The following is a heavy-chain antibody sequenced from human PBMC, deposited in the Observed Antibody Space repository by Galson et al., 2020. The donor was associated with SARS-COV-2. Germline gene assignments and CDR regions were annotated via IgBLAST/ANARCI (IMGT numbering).Heavy chain of an antibody. CDR1: GGTFSSYA. J-gene: IGHJ6*03. CDR2: IIPIFGTA. V-gene: IGHV1-69*13. Sequence: SVKVSCKASGGTFSSYAISWVRQAPGQGLEWMGGIIPIFGTANYAQKFQGRVTITADESTSTAYMELSSLRSEDTAVYYCGRGGGGTGTRLRYYYYYMDVWGKGTTVTVSS. CDR3: GRGGGGTGTRLRYYYYYMDV. D-gene: IGHD1-1*01.